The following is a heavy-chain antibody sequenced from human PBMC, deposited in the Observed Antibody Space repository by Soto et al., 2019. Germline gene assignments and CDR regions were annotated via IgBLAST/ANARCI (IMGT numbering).Heavy chain of an antibody. CDR2: IFYSGST. J-gene: IGHJ6*02. D-gene: IGHD2-21*02. Sequence: QLLLQESGPGLVKPSETLSLTCTVSGGSISSSNYYWGWIRQPPGKGLEWIGSIFYSGSTYYNPSIKSRVTISVDTSKNQFSLKLRSVTAADTAVFYCARDVVATCMDVWGQGTTVTVSS. CDR1: GGSISSSNYY. V-gene: IGHV4-39*02. CDR3: ARDVVATCMDV.